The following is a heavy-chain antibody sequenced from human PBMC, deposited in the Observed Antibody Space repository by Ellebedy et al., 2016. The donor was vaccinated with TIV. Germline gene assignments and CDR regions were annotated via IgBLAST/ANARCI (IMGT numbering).Heavy chain of an antibody. CDR1: GFTFSDYY. J-gene: IGHJ4*02. CDR2: ISSSSSYI. Sequence: GGSLRLSXAASGFTFSDYYMSWIRQAPGKGLEWVSSISSSSSYIYYADSVKGRFTISRDNAKNSLYLQMNSLRAEDTAVYYCARDGDYYGSGSPGSRFDYWGQGTLVTVSS. D-gene: IGHD3-10*01. CDR3: ARDGDYYGSGSPGSRFDY. V-gene: IGHV3-11*06.